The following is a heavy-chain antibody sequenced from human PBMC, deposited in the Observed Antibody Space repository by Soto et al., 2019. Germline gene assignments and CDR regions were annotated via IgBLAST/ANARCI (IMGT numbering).Heavy chain of an antibody. V-gene: IGHV1-18*01. CDR3: ARDRGVAPPVAGNTHYYYYMDV. CDR1: GYSFTNYG. D-gene: IGHD6-19*01. CDR2: MSAYNGNT. J-gene: IGHJ6*03. Sequence: QDQLVQSGVEVKKPGASVKVSCKASGYSFTNYGITWVRQAPGQGFEGMGWMSAYNGNTNYAQKFQGRVNMTTDASTSTAYLELRSLKSDDTAVYYCARDRGVAPPVAGNTHYYYYMDVWGKGTTVTVSS.